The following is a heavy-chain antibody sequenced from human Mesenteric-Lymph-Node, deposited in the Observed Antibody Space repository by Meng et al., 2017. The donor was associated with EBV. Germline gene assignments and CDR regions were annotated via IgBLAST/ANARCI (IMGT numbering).Heavy chain of an antibody. CDR3: ARGPTLGTTAFDY. Sequence: VASVGELVKLGVYTVLSCETSVLPLSDYYITWIRQARVKCLECVSYISDSGSTIYSADAVKGRFSISRENAKNSLYLQMNILRDETTAVYYCARGPTLGTTAFDYWGQGTLVTVSS. J-gene: IGHJ4*02. CDR2: ISDSGSTI. CDR1: VLPLSDYY. D-gene: IGHD1-7*01. V-gene: IGHV3-11*01.